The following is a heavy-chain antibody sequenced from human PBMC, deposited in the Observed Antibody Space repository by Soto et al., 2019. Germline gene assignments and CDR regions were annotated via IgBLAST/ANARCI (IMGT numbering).Heavy chain of an antibody. J-gene: IGHJ4*02. CDR3: ARDKITGLFDY. CDR1: GGSFSGYY. D-gene: IGHD2-8*02. CDR2: INHSGST. V-gene: IGHV4-34*01. Sequence: PSETLSLTCAVYGGSFSGYYWTWIRQPPGTGLEWIGEINHSGSTNYNPSLKSRVTISVDTSKNQFSLKLTSLTAAGTAVYYCARDKITGLFDYWGQGTLVT.